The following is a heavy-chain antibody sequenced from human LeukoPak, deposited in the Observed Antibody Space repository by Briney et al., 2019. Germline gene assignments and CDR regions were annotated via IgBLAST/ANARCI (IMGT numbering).Heavy chain of an antibody. V-gene: IGHV3-23*01. Sequence: GGSLRLSCAASGFTFSSYAMGWVRQAPGKGLEWVSCILNSGSSTYYADSVKGRFTISRDNSKNTLYLQMNSLRSDDTVVYYCAKDRPRSGWFFDSWGQGTLVTVSS. CDR3: AKDRPRSGWFFDS. D-gene: IGHD6-19*01. CDR2: ILNSGSST. CDR1: GFTFSSYA. J-gene: IGHJ4*02.